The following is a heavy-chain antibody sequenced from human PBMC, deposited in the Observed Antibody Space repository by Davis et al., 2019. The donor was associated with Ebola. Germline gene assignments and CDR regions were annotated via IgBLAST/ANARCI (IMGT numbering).Heavy chain of an antibody. V-gene: IGHV4-39*07. Sequence: MPGGSLRLSCTVSGGSISSSSYYWGWIRQPPGKGLEWIGSIYYSGSTNYNPSLKSRVTISVDTSKNQFSLKLSSVTAADTAVYYCASTSGYSGMGYFDYWGQGTLVTVSS. J-gene: IGHJ4*02. CDR1: GGSISSSSYY. CDR2: IYYSGST. D-gene: IGHD3-3*01. CDR3: ASTSGYSGMGYFDY.